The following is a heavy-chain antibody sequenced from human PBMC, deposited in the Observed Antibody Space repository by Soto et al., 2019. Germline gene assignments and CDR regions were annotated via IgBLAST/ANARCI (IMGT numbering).Heavy chain of an antibody. D-gene: IGHD4-17*01. V-gene: IGHV1-18*04. Sequence: GASVKVSCTASGYTFTSYGISCVRQAPGPGLEWMGWISAYNGNTNYAQKVQGRVTMTTETSTNTAYMELRSLRSDDTALYYCASWAGKVRDFGGPLDYWGQGTLVTVSS. CDR3: ASWAGKVRDFGGPLDY. J-gene: IGHJ4*02. CDR1: GYTFTSYG. CDR2: ISAYNGNT.